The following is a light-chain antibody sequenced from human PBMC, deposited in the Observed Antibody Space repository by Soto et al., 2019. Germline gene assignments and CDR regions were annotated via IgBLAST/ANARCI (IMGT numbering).Light chain of an antibody. V-gene: IGKV3-20*01. CDR2: DAS. CDR1: QRVSSSY. J-gene: IGKJ5*01. CDR3: QRYGSSPTIT. Sequence: EIALSQSPGNMSLSPGERATLSCRASQRVSSSYLAWYQQKPGQAPRLLIYDASSRATGIPDRFSGSGSGTDFTLTISRLEPEDFAVYYCQRYGSSPTITFGHGTRLEIK.